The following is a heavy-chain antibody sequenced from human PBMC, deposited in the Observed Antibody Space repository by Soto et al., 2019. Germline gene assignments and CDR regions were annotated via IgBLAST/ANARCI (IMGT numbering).Heavy chain of an antibody. CDR2: IYYSGST. V-gene: IGHV4-61*01. Sequence: SETLSLTCTVSGGSVSSGSYYWSWIRQPPGKGLEWIGYIYYSGSTNYNPSLKSRVTISVDTSKNQFSLRLSSVTAADTAVYYCASDNNYYYYGMDVWGQGTTVTVSS. J-gene: IGHJ6*02. CDR3: ASDNNYYYYGMDV. CDR1: GGSVSSGSYY.